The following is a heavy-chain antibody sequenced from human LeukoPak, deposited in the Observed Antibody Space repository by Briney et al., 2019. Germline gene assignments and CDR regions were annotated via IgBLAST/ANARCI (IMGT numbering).Heavy chain of an antibody. Sequence: ASVKVSCKASGYTVTNHYMHWVRQAPGQGLEWMGIINPSGGSTSYPQKFQGRVTMTRDTSTSTVYMELSSLRSEDTAVYYCARAYGSSSPFDYWGQGTLVTVSS. CDR1: GYTVTNHY. J-gene: IGHJ4*02. CDR2: INPSGGST. D-gene: IGHD6-6*01. V-gene: IGHV1-46*01. CDR3: ARAYGSSSPFDY.